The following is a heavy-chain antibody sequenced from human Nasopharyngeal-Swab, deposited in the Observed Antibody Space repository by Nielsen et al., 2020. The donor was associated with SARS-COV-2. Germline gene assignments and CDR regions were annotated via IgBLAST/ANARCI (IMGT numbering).Heavy chain of an antibody. D-gene: IGHD3-3*01. CDR3: TTTHKSTYYEFWSGYSNSYYYYMDV. V-gene: IGHV1-8*01. Sequence: WERQTPGQGLEGMGWSNPNSGNTGYAQKFQGRVTMTRNTYISTAYLELSSLRSEDTAVYYCTTTHKSTYYEFWSGYSNSYYYYMDVWGKGTTVTVSS. J-gene: IGHJ6*03. CDR2: SNPNSGNT.